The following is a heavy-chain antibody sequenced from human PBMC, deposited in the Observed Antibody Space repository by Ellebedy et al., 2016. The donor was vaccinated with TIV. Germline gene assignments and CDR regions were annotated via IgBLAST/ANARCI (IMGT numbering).Heavy chain of an antibody. V-gene: IGHV3-73*01. J-gene: IGHJ6*02. D-gene: IGHD6-19*01. CDR3: TRSSGWYGEDYYYGMDV. CDR2: IRSKANSYAT. CDR1: GFTFSGSA. Sequence: GESLKISCAASGFTFSGSAMHWVRQASGKGLEWVGRIRSKANSYATAYAASVKGRFTISRDDSKNTAYLQMNSLKTEDTAVYYCTRSSGWYGEDYYYGMDVWGQGTTVTVSS.